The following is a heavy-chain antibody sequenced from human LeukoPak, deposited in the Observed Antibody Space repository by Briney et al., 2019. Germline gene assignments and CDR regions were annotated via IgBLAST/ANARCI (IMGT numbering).Heavy chain of an antibody. D-gene: IGHD3-9*01. V-gene: IGHV3-66*01. CDR3: ARVPILTGYTRTYYFDY. CDR2: IYSGGST. J-gene: IGHJ4*02. CDR1: GFTVSSIY. Sequence: GGSLRLSCAASGFTVSSIYISWVRQAPGKGLEWVSVIYSGGSTYYADSVKGRFTISRDNSKNALYLQMNSLRAEDTAVYYCARVPILTGYTRTYYFDYWGQGTLVTVSS.